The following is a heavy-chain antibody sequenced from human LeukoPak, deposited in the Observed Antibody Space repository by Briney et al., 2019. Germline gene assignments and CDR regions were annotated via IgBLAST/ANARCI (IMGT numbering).Heavy chain of an antibody. CDR3: AKGQELDDGVFDS. Sequence: GGSLRLSCAASGFTFSSIAMTWVRQAPGKGLEWVSTIRSNGDTTYNADSVEGRFTISRDNSKNTLYLQLNSLRVEDTAIYYCAKGQELDDGVFDSWGQGTLVTVSS. CDR1: GFTFSSIA. J-gene: IGHJ4*02. D-gene: IGHD1-1*01. V-gene: IGHV3-23*01. CDR2: IRSNGDTT.